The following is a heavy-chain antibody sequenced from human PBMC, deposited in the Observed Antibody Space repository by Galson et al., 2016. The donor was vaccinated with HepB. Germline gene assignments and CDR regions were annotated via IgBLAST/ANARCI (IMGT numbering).Heavy chain of an antibody. CDR2: IYRDGSGT. D-gene: IGHD5-24*01. CDR1: GFSFSNYW. CDR3: VRDGDAYNFDF. Sequence: SLRLSCAASGFSFSNYWMHWVRQAPGKGLVWVSRIYRDGSGTNYADSVKGRFTMSRDNAKNTMYLQMNSLRAEDTAVYYCVRDGDAYNFDFWGQGTLGTVSS. J-gene: IGHJ4*02. V-gene: IGHV3-74*01.